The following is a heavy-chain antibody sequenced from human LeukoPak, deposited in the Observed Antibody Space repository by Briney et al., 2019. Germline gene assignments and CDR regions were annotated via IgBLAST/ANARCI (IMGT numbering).Heavy chain of an antibody. CDR1: GFTFSSYE. V-gene: IGHV3-48*03. J-gene: IGHJ2*01. CDR3: ARVDYGDYVWNRYFDL. D-gene: IGHD4-17*01. CDR2: ISSSGSTI. Sequence: GGSLRLSCAASGFTFSSYEMNWVRQAPGKGLEWVSYISSSGSTIYYAVSVKGRFTISRDNAKNSLYLQMNSLRAEDTAVYYCARVDYGDYVWNRYFDLWGRGTLVTVSS.